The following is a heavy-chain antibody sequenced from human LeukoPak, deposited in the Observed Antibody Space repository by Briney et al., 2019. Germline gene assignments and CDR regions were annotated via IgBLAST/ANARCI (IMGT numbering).Heavy chain of an antibody. CDR3: ARRQGYYYDSSGYQSPLDY. CDR1: GFTFSTFW. V-gene: IGHV3-74*01. J-gene: IGHJ4*02. Sequence: GGSLRLSCATSGFTFSTFWMHWVRQAPGKGLVWVSRINHDGSSTNYADSVEGRFTISRDNAKNSLYLQMNSLRAEDTAVYYCARRQGYYYDSSGYQSPLDYWGQGTLVTVSS. CDR2: INHDGSST. D-gene: IGHD3-22*01.